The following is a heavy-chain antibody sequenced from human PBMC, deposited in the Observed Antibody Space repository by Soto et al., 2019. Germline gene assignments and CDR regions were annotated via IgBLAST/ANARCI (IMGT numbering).Heavy chain of an antibody. CDR2: IYSGGST. J-gene: IGHJ4*02. Sequence: GGSLRLSCAASGFTVSSNYMSWVRQAPGKGLEWVSVIYSGGSTYYADSVKVRFTISRHNSKNTLYLQMISLRAEDTAVYYCAKGYCSGGSCYDSSGYYFDYWGQGTLVTVSS. V-gene: IGHV3-53*04. CDR3: AKGYCSGGSCYDSSGYYFDY. CDR1: GFTVSSNY. D-gene: IGHD2-15*01.